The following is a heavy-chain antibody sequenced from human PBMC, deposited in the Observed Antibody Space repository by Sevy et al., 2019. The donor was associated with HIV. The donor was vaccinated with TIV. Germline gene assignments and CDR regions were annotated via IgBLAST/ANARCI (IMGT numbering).Heavy chain of an antibody. J-gene: IGHJ4*02. D-gene: IGHD3-10*01. CDR2: IRSKANNYAT. Sequence: GGSLRLSCAASGFTFSGAAMFWVRQASGKGLEWIGRIRSKANNYATVYGASVKGRFIISRDDSKNTTYLQMNSLKIEDTAVYYCTAGDRGRFDYWGRGSLVTVSS. CDR3: TAGDRGRFDY. V-gene: IGHV3-73*01. CDR1: GFTFSGAA.